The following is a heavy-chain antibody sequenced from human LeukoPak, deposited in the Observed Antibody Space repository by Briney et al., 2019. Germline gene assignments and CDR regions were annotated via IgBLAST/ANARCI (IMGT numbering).Heavy chain of an antibody. D-gene: IGHD4-17*01. V-gene: IGHV4-30-2*01. CDR2: IYHSGST. J-gene: IGHJ4*02. CDR3: ARLATVTTHFDC. CDR1: GGSISSGGYS. Sequence: SETLSLTCAVSGGSISSGGYSWSWIRQPPGKGLEWIGYIYHSGSTYYNPSLKSRVTISVDRSKNQFSLKLSSVTAADTAVYYCARLATVTTHFDCWGQGTLVTVSS.